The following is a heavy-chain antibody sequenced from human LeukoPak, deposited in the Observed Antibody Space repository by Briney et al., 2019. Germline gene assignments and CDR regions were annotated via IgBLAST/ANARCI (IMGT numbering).Heavy chain of an antibody. CDR1: GGTFSSYA. J-gene: IGHJ1*01. CDR2: IIPIFGTA. Sequence: SVTVSCKASGGTFSSYAISWVRQAPGQGLEWMGGIIPIFGTANYAQKFQGRVTITADKSTSTAYMELSSLRSEDTAVYYCASSHDSSGYLVVEYFQHWGQGTLVTVSS. CDR3: ASSHDSSGYLVVEYFQH. D-gene: IGHD3-22*01. V-gene: IGHV1-69*06.